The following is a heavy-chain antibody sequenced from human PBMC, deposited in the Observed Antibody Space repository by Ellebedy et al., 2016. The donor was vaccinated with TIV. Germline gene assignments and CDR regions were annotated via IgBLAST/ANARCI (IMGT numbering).Heavy chain of an antibody. CDR2: ISHSGTT. D-gene: IGHD2-21*01. CDR3: ARLFDNNCFDP. CDR1: GGSIRSSNW. J-gene: IGHJ5*02. Sequence: MPSETLSLTCAVSGGSIRSSNWWSWVRQPPGKGLEWIGEISHSGTTNYNPSLKSRVTISVDKSKNQFSLKLSPVTAADTAVYYCARLFDNNCFDPWGQGTLVTVSS. V-gene: IGHV4-4*02.